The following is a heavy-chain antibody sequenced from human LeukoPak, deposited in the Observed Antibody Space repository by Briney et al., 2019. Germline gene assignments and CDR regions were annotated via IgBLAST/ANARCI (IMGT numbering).Heavy chain of an antibody. V-gene: IGHV1-18*01. CDR3: ARTSGLVSYYYYGMDV. D-gene: IGHD6-6*01. CDR2: ISAYNGNT. CDR1: GYTFTSYG. J-gene: IGHJ6*02. Sequence: GASVKASCKASGYTFTSYGISWVRQAPGQGLEWMGWISAYNGNTNYAQKLQGRVTMTTDTSTSTAYMELRSLRSDDTAVYYCARTSGLVSYYYYGMDVWGQGTTVTVSS.